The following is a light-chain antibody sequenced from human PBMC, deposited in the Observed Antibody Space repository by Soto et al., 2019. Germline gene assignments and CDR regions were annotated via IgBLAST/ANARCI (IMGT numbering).Light chain of an antibody. Sequence: DIQTTQSPSSVSASVGDRVSITCRASQGISSWLAWYQQKPGRAPKLLIYTGSSLQSGVPSRFSGTGSGTDCTLTISSLQPEDVATYYCQQANIFPLTFGGGTKVEIK. V-gene: IGKV1-12*01. CDR2: TGS. CDR1: QGISSW. CDR3: QQANIFPLT. J-gene: IGKJ4*01.